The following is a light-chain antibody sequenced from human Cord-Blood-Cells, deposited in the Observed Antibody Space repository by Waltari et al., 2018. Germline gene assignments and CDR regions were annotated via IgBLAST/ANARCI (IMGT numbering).Light chain of an antibody. V-gene: IGKV3-20*01. Sequence: EIVLTQSPGTLSLSPGDRATLSCRARQSVSISYLAWYQQKPGQAPRLLIYGASSRATGIPDMFSGSGSGTDFTLTISRLEPEDFAVYYCQQYGSSPYTFGQGTKLEIK. CDR1: QSVSISY. J-gene: IGKJ2*01. CDR3: QQYGSSPYT. CDR2: GAS.